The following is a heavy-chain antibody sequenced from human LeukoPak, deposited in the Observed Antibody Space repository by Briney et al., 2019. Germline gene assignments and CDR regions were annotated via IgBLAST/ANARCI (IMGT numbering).Heavy chain of an antibody. CDR3: TTGYGSTWYG. CDR1: GSTFSIAW. Sequence: GGSLRLSRAASGSTFSIAWMNWVRQTPGKGLEWVGHIKSKIDGGTTDYAEPVKSRFTISRDDSKNTVYLQMNSLKTEDTAVYYCTTGYGSTWYGWGQGTLVTVSS. CDR2: IKSKIDGGTT. D-gene: IGHD6-13*01. J-gene: IGHJ4*02. V-gene: IGHV3-15*01.